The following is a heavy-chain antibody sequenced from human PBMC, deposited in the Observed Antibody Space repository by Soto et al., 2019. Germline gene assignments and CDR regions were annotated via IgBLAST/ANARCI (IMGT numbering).Heavy chain of an antibody. CDR1: GYTFTSYG. Sequence: QVQLVQSGAEVKKPGASVKVSCKASGYTFTSYGISWVRQAPGQGLEWMGWISAYNGKTNYAQKLQCRVIRTTATSTSTAYLELWCLRSYDMAVYYCARGLRSTRPGFYWGQGTVVTVCS. J-gene: IGHJ4*02. V-gene: IGHV1-18*03. CDR2: ISAYNGKT. CDR3: ARGLRSTRPGFY. D-gene: IGHD1-1*01.